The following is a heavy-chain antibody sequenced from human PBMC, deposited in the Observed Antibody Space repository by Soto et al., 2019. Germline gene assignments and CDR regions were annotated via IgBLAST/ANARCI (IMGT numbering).Heavy chain of an antibody. CDR1: GGTFSSYA. CDR2: IIPILGTA. J-gene: IGHJ6*02. CDR3: ALPRGGGSSSQPPYCCYCYGMDV. V-gene: IGHV1-69*01. Sequence: QVQLVQSGAEVKKPGSSVKVSCKASGGTFSSYAISWVRQAPGQGLEWMGGIIPILGTANYAQKFQGRVTITADESTSTAYMELSSLRSEDTAVYYCALPRGGGSSSQPPYCCYCYGMDVWGQGTTVTVSS. D-gene: IGHD5-12*01.